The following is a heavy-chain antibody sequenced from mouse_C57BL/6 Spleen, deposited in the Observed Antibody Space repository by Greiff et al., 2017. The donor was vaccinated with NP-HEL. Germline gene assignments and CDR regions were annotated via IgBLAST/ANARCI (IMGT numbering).Heavy chain of an antibody. CDR2: IYPGSGNT. D-gene: IGHD4-1*01. CDR1: GYTFTDYY. V-gene: IGHV1-76*01. Sequence: QVQLQQSGAELVRPGASVKLSCKASGYTFTDYYINWVKQRPGQGLEWIARIYPGSGNTYYNEKFKGKATLTAEKSSSTAYMQLSSLTSEDSAVYLCARNCDYFDYWGTGTTLTVSS. CDR3: ARNCDYFDY. J-gene: IGHJ2*01.